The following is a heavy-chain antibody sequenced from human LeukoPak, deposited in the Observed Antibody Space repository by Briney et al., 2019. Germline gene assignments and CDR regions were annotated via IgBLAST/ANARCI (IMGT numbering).Heavy chain of an antibody. CDR3: ASGGDSSGYYYVGY. CDR1: GGSISSYY. J-gene: IGHJ4*02. D-gene: IGHD3-22*01. V-gene: IGHV4-59*01. Sequence: PSETLSLTCTVSGGSISSYYWSWIRQPPGKGLEWIGYIYYSGSTNYNPSLKSRVTISVDTSKNQFSLKLSSVTAADTAVYYCASGGDSSGYYYVGYWGQGTLVTVSS. CDR2: IYYSGST.